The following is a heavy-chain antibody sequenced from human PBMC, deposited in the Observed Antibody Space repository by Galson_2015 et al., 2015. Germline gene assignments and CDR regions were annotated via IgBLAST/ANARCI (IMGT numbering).Heavy chain of an antibody. CDR3: ARGGYYDSSGYPYNWFDP. CDR1: GGSISSGSYY. D-gene: IGHD3-22*01. J-gene: IGHJ5*02. Sequence: TLSLTCTVSGGSISSGSYYWSWIRQPAGKGLEWIGRIYTSGSTNYNPSLKSRVTISVDTSKNQFSLKLSSVTAADTAVYYCARGGYYDSSGYPYNWFDPWGQGTLVTVSS. V-gene: IGHV4-61*02. CDR2: IYTSGST.